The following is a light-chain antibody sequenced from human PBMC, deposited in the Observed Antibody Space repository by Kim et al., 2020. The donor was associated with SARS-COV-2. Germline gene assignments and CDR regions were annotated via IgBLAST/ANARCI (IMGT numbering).Light chain of an antibody. V-gene: IGKV3-15*01. J-gene: IGKJ1*01. CDR3: QQYSKWRT. CDR2: DAS. Sequence: EIVMTQSPAILSVSPGERATLSCRASQSVGNNLAWYQQKPGQAPRLLMYDASTRATGIPARFSGSGSGTEFTLTISSLQSENFAVYYCQQYSKWRTFGQGTKVDIK. CDR1: QSVGNN.